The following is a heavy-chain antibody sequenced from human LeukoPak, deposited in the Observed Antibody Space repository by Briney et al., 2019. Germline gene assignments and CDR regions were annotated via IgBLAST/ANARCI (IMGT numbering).Heavy chain of an antibody. CDR2: IYSGGST. Sequence: PGGSLRLSCAASGFTVSSNYMSWVRQAPGKGLEWVSVIYSGGSTYYADSVKGRFTISRDNSKNTLYLQMNSLRAEDTAVYYCAKEGVEDGYNYDYFDYWGQGTLVTVSS. J-gene: IGHJ4*02. D-gene: IGHD5-24*01. CDR3: AKEGVEDGYNYDYFDY. V-gene: IGHV3-53*01. CDR1: GFTVSSNY.